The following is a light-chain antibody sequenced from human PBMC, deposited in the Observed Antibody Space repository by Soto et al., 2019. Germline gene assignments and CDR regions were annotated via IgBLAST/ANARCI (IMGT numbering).Light chain of an antibody. J-gene: IGKJ2*01. Sequence: ETVLTQSPGTLSLSPGERATLSCRASQSVSSNYLAWYQQKPGQAPRLLIYGASTRATGIPDRFSGSGSGTDFTLTISRLEPEDFAVYFCQQYGSSSYTFGQETKLEIK. CDR3: QQYGSSSYT. CDR1: QSVSSNY. CDR2: GAS. V-gene: IGKV3-20*01.